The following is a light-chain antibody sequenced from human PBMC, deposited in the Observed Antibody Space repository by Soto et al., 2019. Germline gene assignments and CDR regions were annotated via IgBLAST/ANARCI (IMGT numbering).Light chain of an antibody. Sequence: QSLLTQPASVSGSPGQSITISCTGTSSDVCGCNYVSWYQQHPDNAPKLMIYVVSNRPSGVSNRFSGSKSGNTASLTISGLQAEDEADYYCSSYTSSDTPYVFGTGTKLTVL. CDR3: SSYTSSDTPYV. V-gene: IGLV2-14*01. CDR1: SSDVCGCNY. J-gene: IGLJ1*01. CDR2: VVS.